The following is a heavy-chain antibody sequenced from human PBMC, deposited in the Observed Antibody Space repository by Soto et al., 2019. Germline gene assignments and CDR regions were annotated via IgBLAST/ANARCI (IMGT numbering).Heavy chain of an antibody. J-gene: IGHJ4*02. CDR2: INPNSGGT. CDR3: AKRRGYSNGEFDY. D-gene: IGHD5-18*01. Sequence: GASVKVSCKASGYTFTGYYMHWVRQAPGQGLEWMGWINPNSGGTNYAQKFQGWVTMTRDTSISTAYMELRSLRSDDTAVYYCAKRRGYSNGEFDYWGQGTLVTVSS. CDR1: GYTFTGYY. V-gene: IGHV1-2*04.